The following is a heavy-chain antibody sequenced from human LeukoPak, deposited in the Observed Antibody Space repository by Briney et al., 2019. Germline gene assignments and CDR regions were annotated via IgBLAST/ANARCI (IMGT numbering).Heavy chain of an antibody. J-gene: IGHJ4*02. CDR3: ARSIAAAGGQNYFDY. D-gene: IGHD6-13*01. Sequence: SVKVSCKASGGTFSSYAISWVRQAPGQGLEWMGGIIPIFGTANYAQKFQGRVTITADESTSTAYMELSSLRSEDTAVYNCARSIAAAGGQNYFDYWGQGTLVTVSS. V-gene: IGHV1-69*13. CDR1: GGTFSSYA. CDR2: IIPIFGTA.